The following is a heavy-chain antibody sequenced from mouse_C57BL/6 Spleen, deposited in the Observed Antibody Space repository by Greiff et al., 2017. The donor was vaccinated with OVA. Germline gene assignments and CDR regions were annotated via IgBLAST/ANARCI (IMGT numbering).Heavy chain of an antibody. CDR3: ARSPSTGTYWYFDV. J-gene: IGHJ1*03. Sequence: EVQLVESGGGLVQPGGSLSLSCAASGFTFTDYYMSWVRQPPGKALEWLGFIRNKANGYTTEYSASVKGRFTISSDNSQSILYLQMNALRAEDSATYYCARSPSTGTYWYFDVWGTGTTVTVSS. CDR2: IRNKANGYTT. CDR1: GFTFTDYY. V-gene: IGHV7-3*01. D-gene: IGHD4-1*02.